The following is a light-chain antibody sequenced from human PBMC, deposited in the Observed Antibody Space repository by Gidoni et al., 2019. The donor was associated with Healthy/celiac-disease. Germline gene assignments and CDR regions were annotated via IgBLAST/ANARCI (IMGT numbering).Light chain of an antibody. CDR2: EDN. V-gene: IGLV6-57*02. J-gene: IGLJ2*01. Sequence: NFMLTQPHSVSESPGKTVTISCTGSSGSIASNYVQWYQQRPGIAPTTVIYEDNQRPSGVPDRFSGSIDSSSNSASLTISGLKTEDEVDYYCQSYDSSNHVVFGGGTKLTVL. CDR3: QSYDSSNHVV. CDR1: SGSIASNY.